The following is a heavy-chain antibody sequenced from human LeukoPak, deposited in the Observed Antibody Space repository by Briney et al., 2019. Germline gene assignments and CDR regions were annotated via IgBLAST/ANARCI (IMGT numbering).Heavy chain of an antibody. Sequence: SETLSLTCTVSGGSISTYYWSWIRQPAGKGLEWIGRMYTSGTTKYNPSLKSRVTISLDTSKNQFSLKLSSVTAADTAVYYCARGGYCSSISCYGLDYWGQGTLVTVSS. J-gene: IGHJ4*02. CDR1: GGSISTYY. D-gene: IGHD2-2*01. CDR3: ARGGYCSSISCYGLDY. CDR2: MYTSGTT. V-gene: IGHV4-4*07.